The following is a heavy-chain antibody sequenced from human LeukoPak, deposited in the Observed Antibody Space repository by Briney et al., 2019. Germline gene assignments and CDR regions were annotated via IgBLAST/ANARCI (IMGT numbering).Heavy chain of an antibody. CDR1: GYTFTGYY. CDR2: INPNSGGT. V-gene: IGHV1-2*02. D-gene: IGHD1-26*01. CDR3: VWVQWELPYYSDY. J-gene: IGHJ4*02. Sequence: ASVKVSCKASGYTFTGYYMHWVRQAPGQGLEWMGWINPNSGGTNYAQKFQGRVTMTRDTSISTAYMELSRLRSDDTAVYYRVWVQWELPYYSDYWGQGTLVTVSS.